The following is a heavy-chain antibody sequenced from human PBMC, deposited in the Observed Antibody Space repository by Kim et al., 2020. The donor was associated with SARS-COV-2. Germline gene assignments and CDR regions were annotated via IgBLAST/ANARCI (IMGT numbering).Heavy chain of an antibody. CDR2: ISGSGGST. V-gene: IGHV3-23*01. CDR1: GFTFSSYA. Sequence: GGSLRLSCAASGFTFSSYAMSWVRQAPGKGLEWVSAISGSGGSTYYADSVKGRFTISRDNSKNTLYLQMNSLRAEDTAVYYCAKDMRYSSGWYGGGFDPWGQGTLVTVSS. D-gene: IGHD6-19*01. J-gene: IGHJ5*01. CDR3: AKDMRYSSGWYGGGFDP.